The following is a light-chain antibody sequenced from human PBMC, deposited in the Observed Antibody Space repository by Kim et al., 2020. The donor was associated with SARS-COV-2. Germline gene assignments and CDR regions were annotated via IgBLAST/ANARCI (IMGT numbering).Light chain of an antibody. J-gene: IGKJ4*01. CDR3: QQYDNLPLT. CDR2: EGS. V-gene: IGKV1-33*01. CDR1: RDGSNY. Sequence: ASVGDRVTSTCRASRDGSNYLSWDQQKRGKAPKRLICEGSNLETGVPSRFSGSGFGTDFTFTISSLHPEDFATYYCQQYDNLPLTFGAGTKVDIK.